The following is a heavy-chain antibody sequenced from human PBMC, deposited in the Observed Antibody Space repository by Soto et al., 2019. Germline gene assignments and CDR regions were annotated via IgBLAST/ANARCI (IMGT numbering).Heavy chain of an antibody. V-gene: IGHV3-43D*04. CDR1: GLDFEDYA. CDR3: AKSLYYYDSSPLGH. D-gene: IGHD3-22*01. J-gene: IGHJ4*02. Sequence: GGSLRLSCAAAGLDFEDYAMHWVRQVPGKGLEWVSLTNSDGTDSYYADSVKGRFTISRDNAKTTLYLQMDRLRPEDTALYFWAKSLYYYDSSPLGHWGQGTLVTVSS. CDR2: TNSDGTDS.